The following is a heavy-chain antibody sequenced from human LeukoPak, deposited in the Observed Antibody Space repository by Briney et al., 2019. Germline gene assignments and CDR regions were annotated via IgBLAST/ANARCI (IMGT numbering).Heavy chain of an antibody. Sequence: GGSLRLSRAASGFTVSSNYMSWVRQAPGKGLEWVSVIYSGGSTYADSVKGRFTISRDNSKNTLYLQMNSLRAEDTAVYYCARGYSSGWYWFDPWGQGTLVTVSS. CDR1: GFTVSSNY. J-gene: IGHJ5*02. CDR3: ARGYSSGWYWFDP. V-gene: IGHV3-53*01. CDR2: IYSGGST. D-gene: IGHD6-19*01.